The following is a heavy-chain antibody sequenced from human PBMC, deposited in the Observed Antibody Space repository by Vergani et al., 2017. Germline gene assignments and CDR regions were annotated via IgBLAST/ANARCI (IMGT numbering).Heavy chain of an antibody. CDR1: GFSFSSHA. CDR3: AKAGSVTSGSLQYNYYMDV. CDR2: ISNDGSKK. Sequence: QVQLAESGGGRVQPGRSLRLSCADSGFSFSSHAIHGVRQAPGKGLEWVAVISNDGSKKYYADSVKGRFTISRDNSKNTLDLQMNSLRTQDTAVYYCAKAGSVTSGSLQYNYYMDVWGKGTTVTVS. D-gene: IGHD3-10*01. V-gene: IGHV3-30*18. J-gene: IGHJ6*03.